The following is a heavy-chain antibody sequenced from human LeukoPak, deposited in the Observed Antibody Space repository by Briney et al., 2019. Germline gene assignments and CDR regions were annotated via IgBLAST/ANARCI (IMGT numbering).Heavy chain of an antibody. J-gene: IGHJ6*03. CDR2: IDTSGGGT. CDR1: GFTFVNYA. Sequence: GGSLRLSCAASGFTFVNYAMSWVRQAPGRGLEWVSTIDTSGGGTYYTDSVMGRFTISRDNSKNTLYLQMNSLTAEDTAVYYCAERNYYLDVWGKGTTVTVSS. CDR3: AERNYYLDV. V-gene: IGHV3-23*01.